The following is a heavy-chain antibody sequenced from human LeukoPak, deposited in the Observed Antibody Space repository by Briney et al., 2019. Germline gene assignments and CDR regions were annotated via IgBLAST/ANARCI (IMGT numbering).Heavy chain of an antibody. D-gene: IGHD4-17*01. J-gene: IGHJ4*02. CDR2: IHYTGTT. Sequence: SETLSLACTVSGGSISSGCDCFWDWIRQPPGKGLEWTGDIHYTGTTDYNPSFKSRVTISVDSSRNQFSLKLTSVTATDAAVYYCARHGRHGDYSYWGQGTLVTVSS. CDR3: ARHGRHGDYSY. V-gene: IGHV4-39*01. CDR1: GGSISSGCDCF.